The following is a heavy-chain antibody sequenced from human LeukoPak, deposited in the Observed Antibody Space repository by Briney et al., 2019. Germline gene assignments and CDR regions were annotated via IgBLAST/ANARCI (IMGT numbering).Heavy chain of an antibody. V-gene: IGHV3-23*01. D-gene: IGHD6-6*01. CDR1: GFTFSSYA. J-gene: IGHJ6*02. CDR3: ARVKQSIAARPYYYYGMDV. CDR2: ISGSGGST. Sequence: PGGSLRLSCAASGFTFSSYAMSWVRQAPGKGLEWVSVISGSGGSTYYADSVKGRFTISRDNSKNTLYLQMNSLRAEDTAVYYCARVKQSIAARPYYYYGMDVWGQGTTVTVSS.